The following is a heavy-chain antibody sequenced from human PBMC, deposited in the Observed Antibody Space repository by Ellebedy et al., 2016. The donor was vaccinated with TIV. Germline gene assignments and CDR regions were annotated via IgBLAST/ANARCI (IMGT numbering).Heavy chain of an antibody. CDR1: GFTFRSYG. V-gene: IGHV3-30*03. D-gene: IGHD6-19*01. CDR3: ARDSGWYGEGWFDP. CDR2: ISYDGSNK. J-gene: IGHJ5*02. Sequence: GGSLRLSXAASGFTFRSYGMHWVRQAPGKGLEWVAVISYDGSNKYYADSVKGRFTISRDNSKNTLYLQMNSLRAEDTVVYYCARDSGWYGEGWFDPWGQGTLVTVSS.